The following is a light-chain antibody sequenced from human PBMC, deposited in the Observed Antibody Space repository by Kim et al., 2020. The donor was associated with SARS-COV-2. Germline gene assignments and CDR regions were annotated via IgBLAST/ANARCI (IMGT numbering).Light chain of an antibody. Sequence: QSVLTQPPSVSGAPGQRVTIPCTGSSSNIGAGYDVHGYQQLPGTAPKLLIYGNSNRPSGVPDRFSGTKSGTSASLAITGLQAEDEADYYCQSYDSSLSGWVFGTGTKVTVL. CDR1: SSNIGAGYD. CDR2: GNS. CDR3: QSYDSSLSGWV. V-gene: IGLV1-40*01. J-gene: IGLJ1*01.